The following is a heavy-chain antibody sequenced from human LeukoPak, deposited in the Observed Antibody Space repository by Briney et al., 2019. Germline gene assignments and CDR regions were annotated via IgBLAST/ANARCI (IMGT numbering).Heavy chain of an antibody. D-gene: IGHD3-10*01. Sequence: ASVKVSCKSSGYTFTSYYMYWVRQAPGQGLEWMGIINPSGGSTSYAQKFQGRVTMTKDTSTSTVYMELSSLRSEDTAVYYCARDSGMVRGTVDYWGQGTLVTVSS. CDR1: GYTFTSYY. CDR2: INPSGGST. CDR3: ARDSGMVRGTVDY. J-gene: IGHJ4*02. V-gene: IGHV1-46*01.